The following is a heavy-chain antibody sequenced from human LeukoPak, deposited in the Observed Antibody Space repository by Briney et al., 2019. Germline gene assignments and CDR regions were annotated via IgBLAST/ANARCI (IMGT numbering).Heavy chain of an antibody. D-gene: IGHD1-20*01. CDR1: GGSFSGYY. Sequence: SETLSLTCAVYGGSFSGYYWSWIRQPPGKGLEWIGEINHSGSTYYNPSLKSRVTISVDTSKNQFSLKLSSVTAADTAVYYCARDRRLYNWSGPIQHWGQGTLVTVSS. V-gene: IGHV4-34*01. J-gene: IGHJ1*01. CDR3: ARDRRLYNWSGPIQH. CDR2: INHSGST.